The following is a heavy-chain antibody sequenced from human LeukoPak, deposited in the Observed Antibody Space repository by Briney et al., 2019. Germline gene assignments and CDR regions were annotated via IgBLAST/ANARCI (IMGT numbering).Heavy chain of an antibody. D-gene: IGHD3-9*01. V-gene: IGHV1-3*01. CDR2: INAGNGNT. CDR1: GYTFTSYA. J-gene: IGHJ5*02. Sequence: ASVKVSCKASGYTFTSYAMHWVRQAPGQRLEWMGWINAGNGNTKYSQKFQGRVTITRDTSASTAYMELSSLRSEDTAVYYCARVSILTGYPIWFDPWGQGTLVTVSS. CDR3: ARVSILTGYPIWFDP.